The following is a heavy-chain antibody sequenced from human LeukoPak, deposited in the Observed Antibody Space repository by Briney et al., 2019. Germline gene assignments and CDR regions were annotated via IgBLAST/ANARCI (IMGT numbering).Heavy chain of an antibody. CDR2: MNPNSGNT. D-gene: IGHD6-13*01. CDR1: GYTFTSYD. Sequence: GASVKVSCKASGYTFTSYDINWVRQATGQGLAWMGWMNPNSGNTGYAQKFQGRVTMTRNTSISTAYMELSSLRSEDTAVYYCARGAKYSSSWYAVQPWGQGTLVTVSS. CDR3: ARGAKYSSSWYAVQP. V-gene: IGHV1-8*01. J-gene: IGHJ5*02.